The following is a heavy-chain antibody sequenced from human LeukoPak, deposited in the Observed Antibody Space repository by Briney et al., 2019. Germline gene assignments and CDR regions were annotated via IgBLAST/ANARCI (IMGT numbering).Heavy chain of an antibody. V-gene: IGHV5-51*01. CDR2: IYPGDSDT. Sequence: TGESLKISCKGSGYSFTSYWIGWVRQMPGKGLEWMGIIYPGDSDTRYSPSFRGQVTISADKSISTAYLQWSSLKASDTAMYYCARRVDSSYYYDSSGYHNWFDPWGQGTLVTVSS. CDR1: GYSFTSYW. D-gene: IGHD3-22*01. CDR3: ARRVDSSYYYDSSGYHNWFDP. J-gene: IGHJ5*02.